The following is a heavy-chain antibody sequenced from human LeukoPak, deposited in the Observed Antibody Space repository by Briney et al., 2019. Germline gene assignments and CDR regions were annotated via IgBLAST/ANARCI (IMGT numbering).Heavy chain of an antibody. CDR3: AREVGNSYYYYYMDV. J-gene: IGHJ6*03. Sequence: SETLSLTCTVPGGSFSSYIYPWGWIRQPQGKGLEWIGSISHSGTTYYNPSRKSRVTISIDTSKSQFSLKLTSVTAADTAVYYCAREVGNSYYYYYMDVWGRGTTVTVSS. V-gene: IGHV4-39*07. CDR2: ISHSGTT. CDR1: GGSFSSYIYP. D-gene: IGHD1-14*01.